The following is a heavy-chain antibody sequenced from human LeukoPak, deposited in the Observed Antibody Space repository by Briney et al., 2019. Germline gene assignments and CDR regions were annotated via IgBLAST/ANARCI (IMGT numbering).Heavy chain of an antibody. J-gene: IGHJ4*02. CDR1: GFIFSSYA. CDR2: ITGSGGST. Sequence: GGSLRLSCGASGFIFSSYAMSWVRQAPGKGLEWVSAITGSGGSTYYEGSVKGRFTISRDNSKNTLYLQMNSLRAEDTAVYHCAISRDSSGYYYSWGQGTLVTVSS. CDR3: AISRDSSGYYYS. D-gene: IGHD3-22*01. V-gene: IGHV3-23*01.